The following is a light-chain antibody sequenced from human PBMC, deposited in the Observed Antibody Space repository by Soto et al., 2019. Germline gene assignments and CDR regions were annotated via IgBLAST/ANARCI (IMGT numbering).Light chain of an antibody. V-gene: IGKV3-20*01. CDR2: GAS. CDR3: QQYGSSRT. CDR1: QSLSSSY. J-gene: IGKJ1*01. Sequence: EIALTQSPGTLSLSPGERATLSCRASQSLSSSYIAWYQQKPGQPPRLLIYGASSRATGIPDRFSGSGSGTDFTLTISRLEPEDFAVYYCQQYGSSRTFGQGTKVEIK.